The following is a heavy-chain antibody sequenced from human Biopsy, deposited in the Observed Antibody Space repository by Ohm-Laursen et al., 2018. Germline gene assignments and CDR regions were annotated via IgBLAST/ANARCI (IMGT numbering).Heavy chain of an antibody. D-gene: IGHD5-18*01. Sequence: SLRLSCSASGFPVSDYYMSWIRQAPGRGLEWVSDINSSGSTKYHAESVKGRFTISRDNAMNSVYLQMNSLRGEDTAVYYCARAIGSSYGYLKGFDLWGRGTLVTVSS. CDR2: INSSGSTK. CDR1: GFPVSDYY. V-gene: IGHV3-11*01. CDR3: ARAIGSSYGYLKGFDL. J-gene: IGHJ2*01.